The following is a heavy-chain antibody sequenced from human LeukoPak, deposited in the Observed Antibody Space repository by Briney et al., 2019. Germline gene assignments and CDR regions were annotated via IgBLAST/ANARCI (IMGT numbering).Heavy chain of an antibody. D-gene: IGHD3-10*01. CDR2: INHSGST. V-gene: IGHV4-34*01. J-gene: IGHJ4*02. CDR3: ARDSITMVRGVIIPPVTFFDY. Sequence: SETLSLTCAVYGGSFSGYYWSWIRQPPGKGLEWIGEINHSGSTNYNPSLKRRGTISVDTSKNQFSLKLSSVTAADTAVYYCARDSITMVRGVIIPPVTFFDYWGQGTLVTVSS. CDR1: GGSFSGYY.